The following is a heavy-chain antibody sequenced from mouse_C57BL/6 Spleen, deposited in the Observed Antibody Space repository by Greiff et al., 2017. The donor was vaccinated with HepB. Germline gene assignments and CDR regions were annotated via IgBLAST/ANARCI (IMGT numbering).Heavy chain of an antibody. CDR3: GYFDYYGTSGYYAMDY. CDR1: GYAFSSSW. CDR2: IYPGDGDT. D-gene: IGHD1-1*01. J-gene: IGHJ4*01. V-gene: IGHV1-82*01. Sequence: QVQLQQSGPELVKPGASVKISCKASGYAFSSSWMNWVKQRPGKGLEWIGRIYPGDGDTNYNGKFKGKATLTADNSSSTAYMQLSSLTSEDSAVYFCGYFDYYGTSGYYAMDYWGQGTSVTVSS.